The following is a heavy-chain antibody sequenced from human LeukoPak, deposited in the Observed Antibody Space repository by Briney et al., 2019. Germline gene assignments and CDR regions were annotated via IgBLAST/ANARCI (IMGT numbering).Heavy chain of an antibody. CDR1: GFTFSSYA. Sequence: GGSLRLSCAASGFTFSSYAMHWVRQAPGKGLEWVAVISYDGSNKYYADSVKGRFTISRDNSKNTQYLQMNSLRAEDTAVYYCARAYDYWGQGTLVTVSS. CDR3: ARAYDY. V-gene: IGHV3-30-3*01. J-gene: IGHJ4*02. CDR2: ISYDGSNK.